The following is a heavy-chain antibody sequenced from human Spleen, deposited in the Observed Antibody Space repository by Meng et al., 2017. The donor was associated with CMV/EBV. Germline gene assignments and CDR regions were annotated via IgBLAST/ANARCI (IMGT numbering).Heavy chain of an antibody. D-gene: IGHD2-2*01. CDR2: ISSSSSYI. Sequence: GESLKISCAAFGFTFSSYSMNWVRQAPGKGLEWVSSISSSSSYISYADSVKGRFTISRDNAKSSLYLQMNSLRAEDTALYHCAREGCSSTSCQGAFDIWGQGTMVTVSS. J-gene: IGHJ3*02. V-gene: IGHV3-21*04. CDR3: AREGCSSTSCQGAFDI. CDR1: GFTFSSYS.